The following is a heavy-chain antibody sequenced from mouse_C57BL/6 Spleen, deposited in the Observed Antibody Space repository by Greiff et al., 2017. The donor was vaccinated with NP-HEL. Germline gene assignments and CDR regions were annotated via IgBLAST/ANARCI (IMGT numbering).Heavy chain of an antibody. D-gene: IGHD3-2*01. V-gene: IGHV2-5*01. CDR1: GFSLTSYG. Sequence: VQLQQSGPGLVQPSQSLSITCTVSGFSLTSYGVHWVRQSPGKGLEWLGVIWRGGSTDYNAAFMSRLSITTDNSKSQVFFKMNSLQADDTAIYYCAKEWGDSPYYYAMDYWGQGTSVTVSS. CDR3: AKEWGDSPYYYAMDY. J-gene: IGHJ4*01. CDR2: IWRGGST.